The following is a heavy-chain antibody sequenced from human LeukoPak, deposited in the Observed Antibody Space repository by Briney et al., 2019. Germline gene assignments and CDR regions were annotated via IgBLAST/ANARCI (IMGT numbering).Heavy chain of an antibody. D-gene: IGHD3-22*01. CDR2: IWYDGSNK. CDR3: ASGRSYYYDSSGYFPLDY. V-gene: IGHV3-33*01. CDR1: GFTFSSYG. J-gene: IGHJ4*02. Sequence: QSGGSLRLSCAASGFTFSSYGMHWVRQAPGKGLEWVAVIWYDGSNKYYADSVKGRFTISRDNSKNTLYLQMNSLRAEDTAVYYCASGRSYYYDSSGYFPLDYWGQGTLVTVSS.